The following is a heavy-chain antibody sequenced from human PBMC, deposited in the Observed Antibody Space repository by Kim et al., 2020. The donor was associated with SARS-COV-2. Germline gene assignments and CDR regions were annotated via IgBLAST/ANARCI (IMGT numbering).Heavy chain of an antibody. J-gene: IGHJ5*02. D-gene: IGHD6-6*01. CDR2: GYT. V-gene: IGHV3-11*05. CDR3: AREAARADL. Sequence: GYTKYAASVKGRFTIPRDDGKNLLYRQMNSLRDQDTAVYYCAREAARADLWGQGTLVTVSS.